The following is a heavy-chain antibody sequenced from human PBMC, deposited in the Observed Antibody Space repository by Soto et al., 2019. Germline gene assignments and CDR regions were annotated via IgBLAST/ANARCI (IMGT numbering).Heavy chain of an antibody. D-gene: IGHD6-19*01. CDR1: GGSISSSSYY. Sequence: QLQLQESGPGLVKPSETLSLTCTVSGGSISSSSYYWGWIRQPPGKGLEWIGSIYYSGSTYYNPSLKSRVTISVDTSKNQFSLKLSSVTAADTAVYYCARRAVTERPFDYWGQGTLVTVSS. CDR3: ARRAVTERPFDY. CDR2: IYYSGST. V-gene: IGHV4-39*01. J-gene: IGHJ4*02.